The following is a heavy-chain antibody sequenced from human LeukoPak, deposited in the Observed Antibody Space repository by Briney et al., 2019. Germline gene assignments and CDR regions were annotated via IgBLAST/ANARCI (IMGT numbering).Heavy chain of an antibody. J-gene: IGHJ4*02. V-gene: IGHV3-30-3*01. CDR2: TSYDGSNK. D-gene: IGHD2-2*01. CDR1: GFTFSSYA. CDR3: ARDGGCSSTSCYLTMVPDY. Sequence: GGSLRLSCAASGFTFSSYAMHWVRQAPGKGLEWVAVTSYDGSNKYYADSAKGRFTISRDNSKNTLYLQMNSLRAEDTAVYYCARDGGCSSTSCYLTMVPDYWGQGTLVTVSS.